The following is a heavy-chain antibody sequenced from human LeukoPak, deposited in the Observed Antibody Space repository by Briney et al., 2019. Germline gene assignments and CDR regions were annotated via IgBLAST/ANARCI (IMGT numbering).Heavy chain of an antibody. CDR3: ARDRARFLEWFMRSHYYYYGMDV. D-gene: IGHD3-3*01. CDR2: ISAYNGNT. Sequence: ASVKVSCKASGGTFSSYAISWVRQAPGQGLEWMGWISAYNGNTNYAQKLQGRVTMTTDTSTSTAYMELRSLRSDDTAVYYCARDRARFLEWFMRSHYYYYGMDVWGQGTTVTVSS. V-gene: IGHV1-18*01. J-gene: IGHJ6*02. CDR1: GGTFSSYA.